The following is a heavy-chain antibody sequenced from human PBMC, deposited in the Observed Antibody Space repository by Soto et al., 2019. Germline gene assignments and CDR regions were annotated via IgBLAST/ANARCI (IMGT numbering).Heavy chain of an antibody. CDR2: VSRAGTYT. Sequence: EVQLLESGGDVVRPGGSLRLSCAASGFTFSSYAMGWVRQAPGKGLEWVAGVSRAGTYTFYADSVRGRFSISRDNSRAPVDLYMNALGGDDTAVYFCVKYTVTEDLGESWGQGTLVSVSS. CDR3: VKYTVTEDLGES. D-gene: IGHD3-16*01. J-gene: IGHJ5*02. CDR1: GFTFSSYA. V-gene: IGHV3-23*01.